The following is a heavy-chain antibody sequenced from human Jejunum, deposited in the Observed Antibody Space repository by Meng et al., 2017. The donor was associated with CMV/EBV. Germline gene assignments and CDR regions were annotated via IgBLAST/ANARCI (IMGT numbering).Heavy chain of an antibody. CDR3: ARVVKGGNYLDY. D-gene: IGHD4-23*01. V-gene: IGHV3-21*01. CDR1: GFTFSTYS. CDR2: ISISSYT. Sequence: CAPSGFTFSTYSMSCVRQAPGKGLEWVSSISISSYTYYADSVKGRFTISRDNAKNSLYLQMNSLRAEDTAVYYCARVVKGGNYLDYWGQGTLVTVSS. J-gene: IGHJ4*02.